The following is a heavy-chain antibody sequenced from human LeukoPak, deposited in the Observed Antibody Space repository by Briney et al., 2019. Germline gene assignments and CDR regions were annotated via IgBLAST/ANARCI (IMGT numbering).Heavy chain of an antibody. D-gene: IGHD3-16*01. CDR3: ARRGLDY. Sequence: ASVKVSCKASGYTFTSYGISWVRQAPGQGLKWMGWINTYNGDTNYIQKFQGRVTVTTDTSTTTAYMELRSLRSDDTAVYYCARRGLDYWGQGTLVTVSS. CDR2: INTYNGDT. J-gene: IGHJ4*02. CDR1: GYTFTSYG. V-gene: IGHV1-18*01.